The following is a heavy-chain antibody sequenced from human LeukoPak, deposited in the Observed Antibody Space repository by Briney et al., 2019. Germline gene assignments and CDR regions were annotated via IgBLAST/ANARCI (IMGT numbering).Heavy chain of an antibody. V-gene: IGHV3-21*01. CDR1: GFTFSSYS. CDR3: AGSYYSDSGTWPPNWFDP. CDR2: ISSSSNYI. J-gene: IGHJ5*02. Sequence: GGSLRLSCAASGFTFSSYSMNWVRQAPGKGLEWVSSISSSSNYIYYADSVKGRFTISRDNAKNSLYLQMNNLRAEDTAVYYCAGSYYSDSGTWPPNWFDPWGQGTLVTVSS. D-gene: IGHD3-10*01.